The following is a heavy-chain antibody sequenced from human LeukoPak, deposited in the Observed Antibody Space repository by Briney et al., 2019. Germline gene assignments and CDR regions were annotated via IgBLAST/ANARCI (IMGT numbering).Heavy chain of an antibody. CDR2: IRSKAYGGTT. CDR3: TRLAGLDY. CDR1: GFTFSSNW. D-gene: IGHD3-3*02. V-gene: IGHV3-49*04. Sequence: PGGSLRLSCAAFGFTFSSNWMSWVRQAPGKGLEWVGFIRSKAYGGTTEYAASVKGRFTISRDDSKSIAYLQMNSLKTEDTAVYYCTRLAGLDYWGQGTLVTVSS. J-gene: IGHJ4*02.